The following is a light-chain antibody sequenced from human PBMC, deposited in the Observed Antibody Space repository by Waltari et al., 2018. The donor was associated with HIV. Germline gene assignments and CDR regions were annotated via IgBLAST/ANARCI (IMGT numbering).Light chain of an antibody. CDR3: QQCFSSLWT. J-gene: IGKJ1*01. V-gene: IGKV4-1*01. CDR2: WAS. CDR1: HPLLHSSNSKNY. Sequence: DIVMTQFPDSLAVSLGERATVSCKSSHPLLHSSNSKNYLSWYLQKPGQPPKLLVYWASTRESGVSDRFIGTGSGTNFTLTITSLQAEDVAVYYCQQCFSSLWTFGQGTKV.